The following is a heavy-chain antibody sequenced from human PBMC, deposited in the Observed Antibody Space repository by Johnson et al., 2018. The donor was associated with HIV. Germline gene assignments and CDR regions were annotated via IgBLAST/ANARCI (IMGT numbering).Heavy chain of an antibody. Sequence: QMLLVESGGGVVQPERSLRLSCSASAFTFSRHAMHWVRQAPGKGPEWVACISYDGSNKYYADSVKGRFTISRDNSKNTLYLQMNSLRAEDTAVNYCAKSPGKDHGGNSGGIDIWGQGTMVTVSA. D-gene: IGHD4-23*01. J-gene: IGHJ3*02. CDR2: ISYDGSNK. CDR1: AFTFSRHA. V-gene: IGHV3-30*04. CDR3: AKSPGKDHGGNSGGIDI.